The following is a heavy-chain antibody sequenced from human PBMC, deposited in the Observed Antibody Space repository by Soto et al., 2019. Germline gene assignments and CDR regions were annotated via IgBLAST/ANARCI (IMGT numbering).Heavy chain of an antibody. CDR3: AGVAPWIVVVTAIPKDAFDI. CDR2: IIPIFGTA. CDR1: GGTFSSYA. J-gene: IGHJ3*02. D-gene: IGHD2-21*02. V-gene: IGHV1-69*13. Sequence: GASVKVSCKASGGTFSSYAISWVRQAPGQGLEWMGGIIPIFGTANYAQKFQGRVTITADESTSTAYMELSSLRSEDTAVYYCAGVAPWIVVVTAIPKDAFDIWGQGTMVTVSS.